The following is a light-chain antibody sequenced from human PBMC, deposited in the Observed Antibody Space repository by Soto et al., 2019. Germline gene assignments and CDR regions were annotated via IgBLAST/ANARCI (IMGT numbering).Light chain of an antibody. CDR2: EVS. CDR3: CSYEDSSTSVV. J-gene: IGLJ2*01. CDR1: SSDVGTYDL. Sequence: QSALTQPASVSGSPGQSITISCTGTSSDVGTYDLVSWYQQHPGKAPKVMIYEVSKRPSGVSNRFSGSKSGNTASLTISGLQAEDGADYYCCSYEDSSTSVVFGGGTKLTVL. V-gene: IGLV2-23*02.